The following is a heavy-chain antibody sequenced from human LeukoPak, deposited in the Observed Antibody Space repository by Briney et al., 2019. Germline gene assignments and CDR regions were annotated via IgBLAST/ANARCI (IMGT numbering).Heavy chain of an antibody. V-gene: IGHV4-59*01. CDR3: ARVRSGSIDS. D-gene: IGHD6-19*01. CDR1: GAPISSYY. J-gene: IGHJ5*01. Sequence: SETLSLTCTVSGAPISSYYWSWIRQPPGKGLEWIGYIPYSGSTNYNPSLKSRVTISIDTSKNQFSLKVRSVTAAATAVYYCARVRSGSIDSWGQGTLVTVSS. CDR2: IPYSGST.